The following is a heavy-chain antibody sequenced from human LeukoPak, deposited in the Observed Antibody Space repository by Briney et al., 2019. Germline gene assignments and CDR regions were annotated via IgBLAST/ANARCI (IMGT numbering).Heavy chain of an antibody. Sequence: SETLSLTCTVSGYSISSGYYWGWVRQPPEKRLEWIGSIYSSGSTFYNPSPQSRVTMSVDTPRNQFSLKLSSMTAADTAVYYCASPRDVAVVVCTTAGYFDLWGRGTLVTVSS. CDR2: IYSSGST. D-gene: IGHD2/OR15-2a*01. CDR1: GYSISSGYY. V-gene: IGHV4-38-2*02. CDR3: ASPRDVAVVVCTTAGYFDL. J-gene: IGHJ2*01.